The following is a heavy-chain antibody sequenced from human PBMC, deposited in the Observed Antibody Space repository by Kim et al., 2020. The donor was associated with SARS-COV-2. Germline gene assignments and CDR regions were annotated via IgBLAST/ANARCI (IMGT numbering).Heavy chain of an antibody. CDR2: INPSGGST. CDR3: ARDRGASTLDDRYYYYYGMDV. V-gene: IGHV1-46*01. D-gene: IGHD3-22*01. J-gene: IGHJ6*02. CDR1: GYTFTSYY. Sequence: ASVKVSCKASGYTFTSYYMHWVRQAPGQGLEWMGIINPSGGSTSYAQKFQGRVTMTRDTSTSTVYMELSSLRSEDTAVYYCARDRGASTLDDRYYYYYGMDVWGQGATVTVSS.